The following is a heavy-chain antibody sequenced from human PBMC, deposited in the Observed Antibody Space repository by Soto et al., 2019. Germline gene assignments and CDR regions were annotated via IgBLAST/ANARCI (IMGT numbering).Heavy chain of an antibody. CDR3: ARDCKGIVVVPAAIQTNWFDP. V-gene: IGHV1-18*01. CDR1: GYTFTSYG. D-gene: IGHD2-2*02. CDR2: ISAYNGNT. Sequence: ASVKVSCKASGYTFTSYGISWVRQAPGQGLEWMGWISAYNGNTNYAQKLQGRVTMTTDTSTSTAYMELRSLRSDDTAVYYCARDCKGIVVVPAAIQTNWFDPWGQGTLVTVS. J-gene: IGHJ5*02.